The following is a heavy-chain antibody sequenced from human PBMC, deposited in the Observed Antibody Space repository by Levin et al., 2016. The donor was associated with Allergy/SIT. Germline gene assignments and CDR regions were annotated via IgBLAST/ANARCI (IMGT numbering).Heavy chain of an antibody. D-gene: IGHD4-17*01. CDR2: ISSSSSTI. V-gene: IGHV3-48*01. CDR3: ARDQYYGDRTFDY. Sequence: VRQAPGKGLEWVSYISSSSSTIYYADSVKGRFTISRDNAKNSLYLQMNSLRAEDTAVYYCARDQYYGDRTFDYWGQGTLVTVSS. J-gene: IGHJ4*02.